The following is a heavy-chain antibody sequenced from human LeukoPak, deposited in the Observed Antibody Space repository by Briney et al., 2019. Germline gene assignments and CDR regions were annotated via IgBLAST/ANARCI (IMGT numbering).Heavy chain of an antibody. CDR3: ARASIAARVFDY. Sequence: PGGSLRLSCAASGFTFSSSAMSWIRQPPGKGLEWIGEINHSGSTNYNPSLKSRVTISVDTSKNQFSLKLSSVTAADTAVYYCARASIAARVFDYWGQGTLVTVSS. J-gene: IGHJ4*02. CDR1: GFTFSSSA. V-gene: IGHV4-34*01. D-gene: IGHD6-6*01. CDR2: INHSGST.